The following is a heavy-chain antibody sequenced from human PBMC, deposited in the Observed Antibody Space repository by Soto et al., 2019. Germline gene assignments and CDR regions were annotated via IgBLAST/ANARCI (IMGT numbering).Heavy chain of an antibody. CDR3: ARPLYSSTWEEYFQH. CDR2: IYPSDSDT. V-gene: IGHV5-51*01. D-gene: IGHD6-13*01. J-gene: IGHJ1*01. Sequence: PGESLKISCNGSGYTFTSYWIGWVRQMPGKGLEWMGIIYPSDSDTRYSPSFQGQVTMSVDKSISTAYLQWSSLKASDTATYYCARPLYSSTWEEYFQHWGQGTLVTVSS. CDR1: GYTFTSYW.